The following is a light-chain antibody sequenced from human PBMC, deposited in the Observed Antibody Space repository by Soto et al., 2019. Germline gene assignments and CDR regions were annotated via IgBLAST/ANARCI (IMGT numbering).Light chain of an antibody. CDR3: QQYYSTPFT. CDR2: WAS. CDR1: QSVLYSSNNKNY. V-gene: IGKV4-1*01. Sequence: DIVMTQSPDSLAVSLGERATINCKSSQSVLYSSNNKNYLAWYQQKPGQPPKLLIYWASTRESGVPDRFSGSGSGTDFTLTISRLQAEDGAVYYCQQYYSTPFTFCPGTKVDIK. J-gene: IGKJ3*01.